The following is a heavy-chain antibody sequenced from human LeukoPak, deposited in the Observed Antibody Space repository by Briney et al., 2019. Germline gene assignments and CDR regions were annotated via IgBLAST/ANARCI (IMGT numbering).Heavy chain of an antibody. V-gene: IGHV1-18*01. D-gene: IGHD3-9*01. CDR1: GYTFTSYG. Sequence: ASVKVSCKASGYTFTSYGISWVRQAPGQGLEWMGWISAYNGNTNYAQKLLGRVTMTTDTSTSTAYMELRSLRSDDTAVYYCARALTYNYDILTGGPPPFNWFDPWGQGTLVTVSS. CDR3: ARALTYNYDILTGGPPPFNWFDP. CDR2: ISAYNGNT. J-gene: IGHJ5*02.